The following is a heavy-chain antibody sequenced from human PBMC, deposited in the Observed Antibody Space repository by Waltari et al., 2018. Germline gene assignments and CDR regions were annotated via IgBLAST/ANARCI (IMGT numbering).Heavy chain of an antibody. D-gene: IGHD7-27*01. CDR1: GFTFSTYN. Sequence: EVQLVESGGGLVQSGGSLRVSCAASGFTFSTYNMNWVRQAPGKGLEWLSYISSGSGSIYYADSVKGRFTISRDNARNSLYLQMNNLRAEDTAVYYCATRGGISNWGLDYWGQGTLVTVSS. CDR3: ATRGGISNWGLDY. J-gene: IGHJ4*02. CDR2: ISSGSGSI. V-gene: IGHV3-48*04.